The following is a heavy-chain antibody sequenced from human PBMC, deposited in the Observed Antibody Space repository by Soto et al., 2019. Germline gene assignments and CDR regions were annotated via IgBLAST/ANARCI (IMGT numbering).Heavy chain of an antibody. CDR1: GYTFTSYG. CDR3: AREDYDFWRTPFGMDV. D-gene: IGHD3-3*01. Sequence: GSVKVSCKASGYTFTSYGISWVRQAPGQGLEWMGWISAYNGNTNYAQKLQGRVTMTTDTSTSTAYMELRSLRSDDTAVYYCAREDYDFWRTPFGMDVCGQGTTVTVSS. J-gene: IGHJ6*02. V-gene: IGHV1-18*04. CDR2: ISAYNGNT.